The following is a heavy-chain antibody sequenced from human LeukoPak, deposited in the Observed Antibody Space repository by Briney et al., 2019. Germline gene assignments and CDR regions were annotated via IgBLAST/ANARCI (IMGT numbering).Heavy chain of an antibody. D-gene: IGHD2-8*01. J-gene: IGHJ5*02. CDR1: GASVSSGDYY. CDR3: ARGYIDTGACASGVCYSVGFDP. Sequence: PSETLSLTCTVSGASVSSGDYYWSWVRQHPGKGLEWIGYIHYSGPTYSHPSLQSLLTLSVDTSNNLLSLRLSSVTSADTAVYYCARGYIDTGACASGVCYSVGFDPWGQRTLVTVSS. CDR2: IHYSGPT. V-gene: IGHV4-31*01.